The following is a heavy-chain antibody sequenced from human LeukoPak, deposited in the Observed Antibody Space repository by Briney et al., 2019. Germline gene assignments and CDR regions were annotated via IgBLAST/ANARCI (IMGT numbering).Heavy chain of an antibody. CDR3: ARDHRYPSNWFGP. J-gene: IGHJ5*02. CDR2: IYHSGST. Sequence: SETLSLTCTVSGYSISSGYYWGWIRQPPGKGLEWIGSIYHSGSTYYNPSLKSRVTISVDTSKNQFSLKLSSVTAADTAVYYCARDHRYPSNWFGPRGQGTLVTVSS. CDR1: GYSISSGYY. D-gene: IGHD3-16*02. V-gene: IGHV4-38-2*02.